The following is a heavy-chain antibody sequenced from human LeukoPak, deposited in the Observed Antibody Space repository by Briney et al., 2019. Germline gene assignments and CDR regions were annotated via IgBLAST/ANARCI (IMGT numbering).Heavy chain of an antibody. CDR1: GSTVSSNY. Sequence: GGSLRLSCAASGSTVSSNYMSWVRQAPGKGLEWVSVIYSGGSTYYADSVKGRFTISRDNSKNTLYLQMYSLRVEDTAVYYCAKDGSSWNFDYWGQGTLVTVSS. CDR3: AKDGSSWNFDY. V-gene: IGHV3-66*01. CDR2: IYSGGST. D-gene: IGHD6-13*01. J-gene: IGHJ4*02.